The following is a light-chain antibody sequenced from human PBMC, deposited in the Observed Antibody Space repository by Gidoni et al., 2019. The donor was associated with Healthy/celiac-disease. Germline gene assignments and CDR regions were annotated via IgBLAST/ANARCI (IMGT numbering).Light chain of an antibody. CDR3: QQYGSSPWT. CDR2: GAS. CDR1: QSVSSSY. V-gene: IGKV3-20*01. J-gene: IGKJ1*01. Sequence: EIVLTQSPGTLSLSPGERATLSCRASQSVSSSYLAWYQQKPGQAPRLLIYGASSRATGIPDRFSGSGSGTDFTLTISRLEPEDFAVYYCQQYGSSPWTFGHXTKVEIK.